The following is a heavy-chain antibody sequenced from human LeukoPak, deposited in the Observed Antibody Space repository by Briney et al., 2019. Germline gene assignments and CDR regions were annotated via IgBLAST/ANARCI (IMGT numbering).Heavy chain of an antibody. CDR2: IIPIFGTA. CDR3: AREGRGADCSSTSCYAGGAFDI. CDR1: GGTFSSYA. D-gene: IGHD2-2*01. Sequence: SVKVSCKASGGTFSSYAISWVRQAPGQGLEWMGGIIPIFGTANYAQKFQGRVTITTDESTSTAYMELSSLRSEDTAVYYCAREGRGADCSSTSCYAGGAFDIWGQGTMVTVSS. V-gene: IGHV1-69*05. J-gene: IGHJ3*02.